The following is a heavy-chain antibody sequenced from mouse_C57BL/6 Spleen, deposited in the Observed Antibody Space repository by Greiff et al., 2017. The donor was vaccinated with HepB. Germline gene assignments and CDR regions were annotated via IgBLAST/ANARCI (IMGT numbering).Heavy chain of an antibody. J-gene: IGHJ2*01. CDR2: IRNQANGYTT. CDR3: ARDYYGSSLDY. Sequence: EVHLVESGGGLVQPGGTLSLSCAASGFTFTDYYMSWVRQPPGKALEWLGFIRNQANGYTTEYSASVKGRFTISRDNSQSILYLQMNALRAEDSATYYCARDYYGSSLDYWGQGTTLTVSS. D-gene: IGHD1-1*01. CDR1: GFTFTDYY. V-gene: IGHV7-3*01.